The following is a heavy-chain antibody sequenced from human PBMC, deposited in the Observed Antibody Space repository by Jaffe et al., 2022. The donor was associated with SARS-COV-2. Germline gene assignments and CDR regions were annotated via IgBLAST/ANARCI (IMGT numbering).Heavy chain of an antibody. Sequence: QVQLVQSGAEVKKPGASVKVSCKASGYTFSSYYIQWVRQAPGQGLEWMGIINPNSGSTNYAQKFQGRVTMTRDTSTSTVYMELSSLRSEDTAVYFCARGDYYGSGSYSGAYLDYWGQGSLVTVSS. D-gene: IGHD3-10*01. CDR2: INPNSGST. J-gene: IGHJ4*02. CDR3: ARGDYYGSGSYSGAYLDY. V-gene: IGHV1-46*01. CDR1: GYTFSSYY.